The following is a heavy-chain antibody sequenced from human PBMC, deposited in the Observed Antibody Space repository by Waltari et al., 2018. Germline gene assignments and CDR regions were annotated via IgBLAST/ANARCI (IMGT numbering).Heavy chain of an antibody. J-gene: IGHJ5*02. Sequence: QVQLVQSGAEVKKPGASVKVSCKASGYTFTGYYMHWVRQAPGQGLEWMGWINPNSGGTNYAQKFQGRVTMTRDTSISTAYMELSRLRSDDTAVYYCARGGGNSGSYYVGWFDPWGQGTLVTVSS. CDR3: ARGGGNSGSYYVGWFDP. D-gene: IGHD1-26*01. V-gene: IGHV1-2*02. CDR1: GYTFTGYY. CDR2: INPNSGGT.